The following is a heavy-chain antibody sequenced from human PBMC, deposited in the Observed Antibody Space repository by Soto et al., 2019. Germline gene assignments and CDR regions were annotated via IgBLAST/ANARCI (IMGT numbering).Heavy chain of an antibody. CDR1: GFTFSSYG. J-gene: IGHJ6*02. V-gene: IGHV3-30*18. Sequence: GGSLRLSCAASGFTFSSYGMHWVRQAPGKGLEWVAVISYDGSNKYYADSVKGRFTISRDNSKNTLYLQMNSLRAEDTAVYYCAKEALNYDFWSGYYPDYGMDVWGQGTTVTVSS. CDR3: AKEALNYDFWSGYYPDYGMDV. CDR2: ISYDGSNK. D-gene: IGHD3-3*01.